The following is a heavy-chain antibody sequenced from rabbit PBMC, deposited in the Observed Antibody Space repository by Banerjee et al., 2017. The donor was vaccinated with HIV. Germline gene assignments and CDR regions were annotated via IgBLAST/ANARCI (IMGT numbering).Heavy chain of an antibody. CDR2: IYTGDGNT. Sequence: QEQLEESGGDLVKPEGSLTLSCKASGFTLSNYWICWVRQAPGKGLEWIACIYTGDGNTHYASWAKGRFTISKTSSTTVTLQMTSLTAADTATYFCARNFDLWGPGTLVTVS. V-gene: IGHV1S45*01. CDR1: GFTLSNYW. J-gene: IGHJ4*01. CDR3: ARNFDL.